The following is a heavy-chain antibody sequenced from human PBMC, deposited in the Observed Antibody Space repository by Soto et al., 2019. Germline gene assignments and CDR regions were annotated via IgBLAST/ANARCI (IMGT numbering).Heavy chain of an antibody. D-gene: IGHD3-10*01. Sequence: ASVKVSCKASGNTFTSYGINWVRQATGHGLEWMGWINPNSGNIGYAQKFQGRVTMARDTAIRTAYMEVSRLRSDDTAVYYCARGRASGSYYLLDYWGQGTLVTVSS. CDR2: INPNSGNI. V-gene: IGHV1-8*01. J-gene: IGHJ4*02. CDR1: GNTFTSYG. CDR3: ARGRASGSYYLLDY.